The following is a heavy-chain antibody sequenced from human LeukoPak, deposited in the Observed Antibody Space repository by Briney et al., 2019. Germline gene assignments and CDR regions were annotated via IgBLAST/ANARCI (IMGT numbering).Heavy chain of an antibody. CDR3: ARTPLSYDILTPNNPDALDI. D-gene: IGHD3-9*01. CDR1: GGSISSSSYY. V-gene: IGHV4-39*01. J-gene: IGHJ3*02. Sequence: PSETLSLTCTVSGGSISSSSYYWGWIRQPPGKGLEWIGSIYYSGSTYYNPSLKSRVTISVDTSKNQFSLKLSSVTAADTAVYYCARTPLSYDILTPNNPDALDIWGQGIMVTVSS. CDR2: IYYSGST.